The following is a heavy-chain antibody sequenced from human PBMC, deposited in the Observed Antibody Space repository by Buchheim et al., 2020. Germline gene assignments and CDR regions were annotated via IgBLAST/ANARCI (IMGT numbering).Heavy chain of an antibody. V-gene: IGHV3-23*05. CDR2: TDKSDKSGRSK. CDR1: GFSFSGYA. Sequence: DVQLLESGGGLVQPGGSLRLSCAASGFSFSGYAMSWVRQAPGKGLEWVSGTDKSDKSGRSKYYADSVKGRFTISRDNFRIPLFLQMTSLRAEDTAVYDCAKASRASSSWSDLDYWGQGTL. CDR3: AKASRASSSWSDLDY. D-gene: IGHD6-13*01. J-gene: IGHJ4*02.